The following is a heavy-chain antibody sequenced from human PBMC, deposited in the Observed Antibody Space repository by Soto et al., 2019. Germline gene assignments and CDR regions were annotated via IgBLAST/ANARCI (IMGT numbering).Heavy chain of an antibody. V-gene: IGHV3-66*01. CDR2: IYNSNMHSDGRP. CDR1: GFTVSTNY. CDR3: AGEGGFGCSTTSCPFVY. D-gene: IGHD2-2*01. Sequence: GESLKISCAASGFTVSTNYMIWVRQAPGKGLEWVSLIYNSNMHSDGRPDYADSVKGRFTISRDNSKNTLYLQMNSLRAEDMAIYFCAGEGGFGCSTTSCPFVYWGQGTLVTVSS. J-gene: IGHJ4*02.